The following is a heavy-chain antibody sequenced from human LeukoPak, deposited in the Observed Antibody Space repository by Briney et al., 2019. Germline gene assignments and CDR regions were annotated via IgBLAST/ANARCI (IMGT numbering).Heavy chain of an antibody. D-gene: IGHD3-22*01. J-gene: IGHJ4*02. CDR1: GGSFSGYY. Sequence: TSETLSLTCAVYGGSFSGYYWSWIRQPPGKGLEWIGEINHSGSTNYNPSLKSRVTISVDTSKNQFSLKLSSVTAADTAVYYCARASYDSSGYYYTLGYWGQGTLVTVSS. CDR2: INHSGST. CDR3: ARASYDSSGYYYTLGY. V-gene: IGHV4-34*01.